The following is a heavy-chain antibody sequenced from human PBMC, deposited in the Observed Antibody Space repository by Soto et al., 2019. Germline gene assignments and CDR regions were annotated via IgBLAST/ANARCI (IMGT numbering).Heavy chain of an antibody. D-gene: IGHD6-19*01. CDR2: VDPNSGGT. CDR1: GYTFTGYY. V-gene: IGHV1-2*04. J-gene: IGHJ6*02. CDR3: ARARRLRGWDSYYSMDV. Sequence: VASVKVSCKAAGYTFTGYYMHWVRQAPGQGLEWMGWVDPNSGGTNYAQKIQGWVTMTRDTSISTAHMELSRLRSDATAVYYCARARRLRGWDSYYSMDVWGQGTTATVSS.